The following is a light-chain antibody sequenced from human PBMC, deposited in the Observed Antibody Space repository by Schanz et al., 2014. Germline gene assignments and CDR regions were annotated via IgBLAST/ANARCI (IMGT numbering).Light chain of an antibody. V-gene: IGKV1-5*01. CDR3: QQSYSTPSIT. CDR1: QSISSS. CDR2: DAS. Sequence: DIQMTQSPSTLSAFVGDRVTITCRASQSISSSLAWYQQKPGKAPNLLIYDASSLESGVPSRFSGSGSGTDFTLTISSLQPEDFATYYCQQSYSTPSITFGQGTRLEIK. J-gene: IGKJ5*01.